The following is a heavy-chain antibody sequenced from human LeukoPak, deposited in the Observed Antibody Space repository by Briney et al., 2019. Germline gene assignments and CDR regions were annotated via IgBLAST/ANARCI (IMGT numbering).Heavy chain of an antibody. CDR3: ARDYQGGYGDKTVDY. D-gene: IGHD5-18*01. CDR1: GGSISSSSYY. V-gene: IGHV4-39*07. CDR2: INHSGST. J-gene: IGHJ4*02. Sequence: SETLSLTCTVSGGSISSSSYYWGWIRQPPGKGLEWIGEINHSGSTNYNPSLKSRVTISVDTSKNQFSLKLSSVTAADTAVYYCARDYQGGYGDKTVDYWGQGTLVTVSS.